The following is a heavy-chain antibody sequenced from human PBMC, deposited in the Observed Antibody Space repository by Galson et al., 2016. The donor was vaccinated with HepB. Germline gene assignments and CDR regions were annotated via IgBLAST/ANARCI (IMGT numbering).Heavy chain of an antibody. CDR1: RFTFINSW. CDR2: IKQDGSAK. D-gene: IGHD6-19*01. CDR3: ARALSSSGWTYWYFDL. J-gene: IGHJ2*01. V-gene: IGHV3-7*03. Sequence: SLRLSCAASRFTFINSWMSWVRPAPGKGLEGVANIKQDGSAKYYVDSVKGRFTISRDNAKNSLFLQMNGLRAEDTAVYYCARALSSSGWTYWYFDLWGRGTLVTVSS.